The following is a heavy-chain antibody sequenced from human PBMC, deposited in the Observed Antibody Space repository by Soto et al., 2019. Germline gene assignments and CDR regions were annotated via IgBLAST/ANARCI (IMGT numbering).Heavy chain of an antibody. CDR2: VSHDGLVQ. Sequence: QVQLVESGGGVVQPGRSLRLLCEGSGFTFSRYGMHWVRQAPGMGLEWVAVVSHDGLVQYYGDSVKGRFTISRDNSQNTLYLQMNNLRTEDTAIYYCAKETIAVGGPNYFDYWGQGTLVTVSS. V-gene: IGHV3-30*18. CDR1: GFTFSRYG. J-gene: IGHJ4*02. CDR3: AKETIAVGGPNYFDY. D-gene: IGHD6-19*01.